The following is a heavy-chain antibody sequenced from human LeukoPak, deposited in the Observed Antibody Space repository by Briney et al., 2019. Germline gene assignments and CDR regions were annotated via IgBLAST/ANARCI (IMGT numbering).Heavy chain of an antibody. D-gene: IGHD6-19*01. CDR3: ARADDSSGWDYFDY. J-gene: IGHJ4*02. CDR1: GGSISSGGYY. V-gene: IGHV4-31*03. Sequence: PSETLSLTCTVSGGSISSGGYYWSWIRQHPGKVLEWIGYIYYSGSTYYNPSLKSRVTISVDTSKNQFSLKLSSVTAADTAVYYCARADDSSGWDYFDYWGQGTLVTVSS. CDR2: IYYSGST.